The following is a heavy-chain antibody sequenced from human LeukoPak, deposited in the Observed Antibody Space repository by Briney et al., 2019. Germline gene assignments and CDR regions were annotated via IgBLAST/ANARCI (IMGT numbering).Heavy chain of an antibody. J-gene: IGHJ4*02. V-gene: IGHV3-21*04. D-gene: IGHD3-22*01. CDR3: ANHYYDSSGYWYY. CDR2: ISSSSSYI. Sequence: GGSLRLSCAASGFTFSSYSMNWVRQAPGKGLEWVSSISSSSSYIYYADSVKGRFTISRDNSKNTLYLQMNSLRAEDTAVYYCANHYYDSSGYWYYWGQGTLVTVSS. CDR1: GFTFSSYS.